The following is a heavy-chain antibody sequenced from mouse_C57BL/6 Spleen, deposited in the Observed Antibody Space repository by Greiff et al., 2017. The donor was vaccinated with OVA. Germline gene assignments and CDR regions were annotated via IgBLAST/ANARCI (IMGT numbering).Heavy chain of an antibody. J-gene: IGHJ2*01. V-gene: IGHV5-4*01. Sequence: EVHLVESGGGLVKPGGSLKLSCAASGFTFSSYAMSWVRQTPEKRLEWVATISDGGSYTYYPDNVKGRFTISRDNAKNNLYLQMSHLKSEDTAMYYCARDGPIYYGNYYFDDWGQGTTLTVSS. CDR3: ARDGPIYYGNYYFDD. D-gene: IGHD2-1*01. CDR2: ISDGGSYT. CDR1: GFTFSSYA.